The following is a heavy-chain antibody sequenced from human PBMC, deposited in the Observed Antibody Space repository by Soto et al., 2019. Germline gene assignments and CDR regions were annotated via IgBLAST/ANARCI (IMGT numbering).Heavy chain of an antibody. Sequence: GASVTVSCKASGYSFISHYIHWVRQAPGQGLEWMGFINPSGGSATLAQKFQGRVTMTRDTSTTTVYMELSSLRSEDAAVYYCARDYLSSKLSLSYFDFWGQGTLVTVSS. CDR3: ARDYLSSKLSLSYFDF. D-gene: IGHD2-2*01. CDR1: GYSFISHY. CDR2: INPSGGSA. V-gene: IGHV1-46*01. J-gene: IGHJ4*02.